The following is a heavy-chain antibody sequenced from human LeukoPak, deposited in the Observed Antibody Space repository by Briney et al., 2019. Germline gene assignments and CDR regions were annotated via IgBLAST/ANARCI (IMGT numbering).Heavy chain of an antibody. D-gene: IGHD3-3*01. Sequence: SVKVSCKASGGTFSSYAISWVRQAPGQGLEWMGGIIPIFGTANYAQKFQGRVTITADKSTSTAYMELSSLRSEDTAVYYCARGYYDFWSGYPYYFDYWGQGTLVTVSS. CDR3: ARGYYDFWSGYPYYFDY. CDR1: GGTFSSYA. CDR2: IIPIFGTA. V-gene: IGHV1-69*06. J-gene: IGHJ4*02.